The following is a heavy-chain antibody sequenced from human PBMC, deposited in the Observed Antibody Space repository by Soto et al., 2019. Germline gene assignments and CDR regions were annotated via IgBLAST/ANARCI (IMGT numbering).Heavy chain of an antibody. J-gene: IGHJ4*02. Sequence: GASVKVSCKASGYTFTSYYMHWVRQAPGQGLEWMGIINPSGGSTSYAQKFQGRVTMTRDTSASTVYMKLSSVTAADTAVYYCARDSRFGELLTPDYFDYWGQGTLVTVSS. CDR2: INPSGGST. CDR1: GYTFTSYY. D-gene: IGHD3-10*01. V-gene: IGHV1-46*01. CDR3: ARDSRFGELLTPDYFDY.